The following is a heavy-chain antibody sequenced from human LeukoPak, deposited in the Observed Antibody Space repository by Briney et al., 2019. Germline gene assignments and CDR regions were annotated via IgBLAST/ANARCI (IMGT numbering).Heavy chain of an antibody. J-gene: IGHJ4*02. D-gene: IGHD3-10*01. CDR3: ARDREGVLDY. V-gene: IGHV3-30*02. CDR1: GFTFRSYG. Sequence: PGGSLRLSCAASGFTFRSYGMHWVRQAPGKGLEHVALIRYDIDVQYYAYSVKGRFTISRDNSKNTLYLQMNSLRAEDTAVYYCARDREGVLDYWGQGTLVTVSS. CDR2: IRYDIDVQ.